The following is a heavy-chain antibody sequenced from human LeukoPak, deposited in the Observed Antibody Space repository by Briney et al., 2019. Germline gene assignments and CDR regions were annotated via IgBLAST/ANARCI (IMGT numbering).Heavy chain of an antibody. Sequence: KPSQTLSLTCSVSAGSISSDNYQWSWVRQPPGKGLEWIGYINYSGSTYYNPSLKSRVTISVDTSNNQFSLRLSSVTAADTAVYYCARYGSGSTWFDPWGQETLVTVSS. J-gene: IGHJ5*02. CDR3: ARYGSGSTWFDP. D-gene: IGHD3-10*01. CDR1: AGSISSDNYQ. V-gene: IGHV4-30-4*01. CDR2: INYSGST.